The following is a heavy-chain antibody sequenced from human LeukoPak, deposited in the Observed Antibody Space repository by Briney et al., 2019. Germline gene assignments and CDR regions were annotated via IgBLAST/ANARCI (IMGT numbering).Heavy chain of an antibody. Sequence: ASVKVSCKASGYTFTGYYMHWVRQPPGQGLEWMGWINPNSGGTNYAQKFQGRVTMTRDTSISTAYMEQSRLRSDDTAVYYCARDPGIAAADNWFDPWGQGTLVTVSS. V-gene: IGHV1-2*02. CDR1: GYTFTGYY. D-gene: IGHD6-13*01. CDR2: INPNSGGT. J-gene: IGHJ5*02. CDR3: ARDPGIAAADNWFDP.